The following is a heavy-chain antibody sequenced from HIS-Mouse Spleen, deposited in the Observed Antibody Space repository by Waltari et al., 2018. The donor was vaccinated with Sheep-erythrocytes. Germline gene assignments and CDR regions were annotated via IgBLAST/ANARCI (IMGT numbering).Heavy chain of an antibody. V-gene: IGHV4-39*01. CDR3: ARHKDTAMVHFDY. D-gene: IGHD5-18*01. CDR2: IYYSGST. CDR1: GGSISSSSYY. J-gene: IGHJ4*02. Sequence: QLQLQESGPGLVKPSETLSLTCTVSGGSISSSSYYWGWIRQPPGKGLAWSGSIYYSGSTYYNPSLKSRVTISVDTSKNQFSLKLSSVTAADTAVYYCARHKDTAMVHFDYWGQGTLVTVSS.